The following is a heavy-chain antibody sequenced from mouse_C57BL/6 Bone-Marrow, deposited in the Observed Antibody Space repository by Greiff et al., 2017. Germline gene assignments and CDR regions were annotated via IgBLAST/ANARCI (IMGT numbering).Heavy chain of an antibody. D-gene: IGHD1-1*01. CDR3: TTRGYYGSSSLYWYFDV. CDR2: IDPENGDT. J-gene: IGHJ1*03. V-gene: IGHV14-4*01. CDR1: GFNIKDDY. Sequence: EVQLVESGAELVRPGASVKLSCTASGFNIKDDYMHWVKQRPEQGLEWIGWIDPENGDTEYASKFPGKATITADTSSNTAYLQLSSLTSEDTAVYYCTTRGYYGSSSLYWYFDVWGTGTTVTVSS.